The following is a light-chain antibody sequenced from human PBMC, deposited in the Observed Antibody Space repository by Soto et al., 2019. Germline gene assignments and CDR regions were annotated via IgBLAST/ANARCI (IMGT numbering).Light chain of an antibody. CDR1: QGVTTN. V-gene: IGKV3-15*01. J-gene: IGKJ2*01. CDR2: DVS. Sequence: EIVMTQSPATLSVSPGGRATLSCRAGQGVTTNFAWYQQKSGQSPRLLIYDVSIRATGVPARFSGTGSETEFTLTISSLQPEDFETYYCQQTSAFPRTFGQGTKVHIK. CDR3: QQTSAFPRT.